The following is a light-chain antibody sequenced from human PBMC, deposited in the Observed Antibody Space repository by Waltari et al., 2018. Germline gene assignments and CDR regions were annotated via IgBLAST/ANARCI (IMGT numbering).Light chain of an antibody. CDR3: CSYVGRTTPVL. CDR2: EAS. J-gene: IGLJ2*01. CDR1: SSDVGSYNL. Sequence: QSALTQPASVSGSPGQSITISCTGTSSDVGSYNLVSWYQQHPGKVPKLMIYEASKRPSGVSNRFSGSKSGDTASLTIAGLRAEDEADYYCCSYVGRTTPVLFGGGTKLTVL. V-gene: IGLV2-23*01.